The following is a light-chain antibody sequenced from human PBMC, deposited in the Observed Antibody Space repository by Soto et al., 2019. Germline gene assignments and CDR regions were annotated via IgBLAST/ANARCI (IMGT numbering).Light chain of an antibody. Sequence: DIQMTQSPSSLSASVGDRVTITCRASQSISSYLNWYQQKPGKAPKLLIYAAFSLQSGVPSRFSGSRSGTDFTLTISSLQPEDFATYYCQQSFSSPRTFGQGTNLEIK. CDR3: QQSFSSPRT. J-gene: IGKJ2*01. CDR1: QSISSY. V-gene: IGKV1-39*01. CDR2: AAF.